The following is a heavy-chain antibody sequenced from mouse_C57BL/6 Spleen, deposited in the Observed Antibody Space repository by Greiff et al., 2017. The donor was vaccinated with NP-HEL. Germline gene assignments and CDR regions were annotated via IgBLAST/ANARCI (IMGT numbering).Heavy chain of an antibody. CDR2: IDPENGDT. Sequence: VQLQQSGAELVRPGASVKLSCTASGFNIKDDYMHWVKQRPEQGLEWIGWIDPENGDTEYASKFQGKATITADTSSNTAYLQLSSLTSEDTAVYYCTPGYYGSSSPFDYWGQGTTLTVSS. CDR1: GFNIKDDY. CDR3: TPGYYGSSSPFDY. V-gene: IGHV14-4*01. J-gene: IGHJ2*01. D-gene: IGHD1-1*01.